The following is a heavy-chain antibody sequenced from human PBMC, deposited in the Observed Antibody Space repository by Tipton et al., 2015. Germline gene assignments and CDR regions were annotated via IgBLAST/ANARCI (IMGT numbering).Heavy chain of an antibody. J-gene: IGHJ4*02. D-gene: IGHD5-12*01. V-gene: IGHV3-23*01. CDR3: AKSGGGYDPKYFDY. Sequence: SLRLSCAASGFTFNVFAMTWVRQAPGKGLEWVSGISGDGKTTYYVDSVKGRFAISRDNSENKLYLHVNSLRVEDTAIYYCAKSGGGYDPKYFDYWGQGTLVTVSS. CDR1: GFTFNVFA. CDR2: ISGDGKTT.